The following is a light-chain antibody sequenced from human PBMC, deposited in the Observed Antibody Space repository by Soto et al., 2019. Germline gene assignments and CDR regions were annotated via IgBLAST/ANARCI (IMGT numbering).Light chain of an antibody. V-gene: IGKV3-20*01. J-gene: IGKJ1*01. Sequence: EIVLTHSPGTLSLSPGERATLSCRSSHSVSSNYLAWYQQKPGQAPRLLIYDALSRATGIPDRFSGSGSGTDFTLTISRLEPVDFAVYYCQQYGISPTFGQGTKVEIK. CDR3: QQYGISPT. CDR2: DAL. CDR1: HSVSSNY.